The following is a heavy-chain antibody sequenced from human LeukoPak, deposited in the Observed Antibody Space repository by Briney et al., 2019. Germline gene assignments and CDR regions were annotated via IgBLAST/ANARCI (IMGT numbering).Heavy chain of an antibody. CDR2: ISAYSGNK. V-gene: IGHV1-18*01. CDR3: ARAPDDYDFWSGPFDY. CDR1: GYTFTNYG. D-gene: IGHD3-3*01. Sequence: ASVKVSCKASGYTFTNYGISWVRQAPGQGLEWMGWISAYSGNKNYAQNLQGRATMTTDTSTSTAYMELRSLRSDDTAVYYCARAPDDYDFWSGPFDYWGRGTLVTVSS. J-gene: IGHJ4*02.